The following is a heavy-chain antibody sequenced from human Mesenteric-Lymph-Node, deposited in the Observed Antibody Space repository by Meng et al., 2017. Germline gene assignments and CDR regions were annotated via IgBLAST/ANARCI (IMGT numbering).Heavy chain of an antibody. CDR2: IIPIFGTA. CDR1: GGTFSSYA. V-gene: IGHV1-69*13. D-gene: IGHD4-17*01. CDR3: AREPGRTVTTTQMACAFDI. Sequence: SVKVSCKASGGTFSSYAISWVRQAPGQGLEWMGGIIPIFGTANYAQKFQGRVTITADESTSTAYMELSSLRSEDTAVYYCAREPGRTVTTTQMACAFDIWGQGTMVTGS. J-gene: IGHJ3*02.